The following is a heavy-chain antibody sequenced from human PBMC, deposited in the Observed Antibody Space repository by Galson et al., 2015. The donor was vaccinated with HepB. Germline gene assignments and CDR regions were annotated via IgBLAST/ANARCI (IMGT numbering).Heavy chain of an antibody. CDR3: ARDSSGYSFDY. Sequence: SLRLSCAASGFTFSSYAMHWVRQAPGKGLVWVAVISYDGSNKYYADSVKGRFTISRDNSKNTLYLQMNSLRAEDTAVYYCARDSSGYSFDYWGQGTLVTVSS. J-gene: IGHJ4*02. V-gene: IGHV3-30-3*01. CDR2: ISYDGSNK. CDR1: GFTFSSYA. D-gene: IGHD3-22*01.